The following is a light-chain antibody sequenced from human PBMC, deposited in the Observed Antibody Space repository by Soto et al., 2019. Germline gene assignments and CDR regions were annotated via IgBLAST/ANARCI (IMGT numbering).Light chain of an antibody. CDR3: QQYNFWPPLT. CDR2: DAS. CDR1: QSVNSN. V-gene: IGKV3-15*01. Sequence: EIVMTQSPATLSVTPGERATLSCRASQSVNSNLAWYRQNPGQAPRLLISDASTRATGVPARFSGSGSGTEFTLTISSLQSVDSGIYYCQQYNFWPPLTFGGGTKVEIK. J-gene: IGKJ4*01.